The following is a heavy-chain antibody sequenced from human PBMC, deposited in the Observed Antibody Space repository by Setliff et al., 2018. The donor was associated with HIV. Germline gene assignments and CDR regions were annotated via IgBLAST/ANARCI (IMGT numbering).Heavy chain of an antibody. CDR3: SRSYCAADCAHNSPRGMDV. CDR1: GYSISSGYH. CDR2: IYHSGST. Sequence: SETLSLTCSVSGYSISSGYHWAWIRHPQGKGLEWIGSIYHSGSTYYNPSRKSRVTISVDTSKNQFSLKLNSLTAADTAVYYCSRSYCAADCAHNSPRGMDVWGQGTTVTVSS. J-gene: IGHJ6*02. V-gene: IGHV4-38-2*01. D-gene: IGHD2-21*02.